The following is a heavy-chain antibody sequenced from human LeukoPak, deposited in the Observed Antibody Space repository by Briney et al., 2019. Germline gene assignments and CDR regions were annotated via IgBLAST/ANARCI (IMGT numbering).Heavy chain of an antibody. CDR2: ISAYNGNT. Sequence: ASVKVSFTASGYTFTIYGISWVRQAPGQGREWMGWISAYNGNTNYAQKLQGRVTMTTDTSTSTAYMELRSLRSDDTAVYYCARGSGSYYIGDYWGQGTLVTVSS. CDR1: GYTFTIYG. D-gene: IGHD3-10*01. CDR3: ARGSGSYYIGDY. J-gene: IGHJ4*02. V-gene: IGHV1-18*01.